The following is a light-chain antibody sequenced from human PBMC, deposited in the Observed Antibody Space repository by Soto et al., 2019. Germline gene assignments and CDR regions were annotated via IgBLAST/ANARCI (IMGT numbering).Light chain of an antibody. CDR2: GAS. J-gene: IGKJ1*01. CDR3: QQYESAPAWT. V-gene: IGKV3-20*01. CDR1: QSISSSY. Sequence: EIVLTQSPGTLSLSPGERATLSCRASQSISSSYLAWYQQKPGQAPRLLIYGASKSATGIPDRFSGSGSGTDFTLTISRLESEDLSVYYYQQYESAPAWTFGQGTKVEIK.